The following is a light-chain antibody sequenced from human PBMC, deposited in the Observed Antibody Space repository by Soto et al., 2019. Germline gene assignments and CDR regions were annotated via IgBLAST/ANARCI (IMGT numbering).Light chain of an antibody. CDR3: QQYGSSPLT. Sequence: EIVLTQSPATLSLSPGERATLSFRASQSVSSYLAWYQQKPGQAPRLLIYDASNRATGIPARFSGSGSGTDFTLTVSRLEPEDFALYYCQQYGSSPLTFGGGTKVDIK. CDR2: DAS. J-gene: IGKJ4*01. V-gene: IGKV3-20*01. CDR1: QSVSSY.